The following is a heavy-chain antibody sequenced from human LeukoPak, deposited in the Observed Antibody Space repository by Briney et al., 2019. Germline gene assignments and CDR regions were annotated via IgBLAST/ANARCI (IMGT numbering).Heavy chain of an antibody. CDR1: GFTFSSYA. CDR3: AKVVDYDILTGFRWFDP. D-gene: IGHD3-9*01. J-gene: IGHJ5*02. CDR2: ISGSGGST. V-gene: IGHV3-23*01. Sequence: GGSLRLSCAASGFTFSSYAMSWVRQAPGKGLEWVSAISGSGGSTYYADSVKGRFTISRDNSKNTLYLQMNSLRAEDTAVYYCAKVVDYDILTGFRWFDPWGQGTLVTVSS.